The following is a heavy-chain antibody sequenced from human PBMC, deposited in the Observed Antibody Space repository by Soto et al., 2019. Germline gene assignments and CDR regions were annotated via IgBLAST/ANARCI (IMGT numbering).Heavy chain of an antibody. Sequence: SVKFSCKASGGTFSSYAISWVRQAPGQGLEWMGGIIPIFGTANYAQKFQGRVTITADESTSTAYMELSSLRSEDTAVYYCARVPLSGYYHAGAFDIWGQGTMVTVSS. J-gene: IGHJ3*02. CDR2: IIPIFGTA. V-gene: IGHV1-69*13. CDR3: ARVPLSGYYHAGAFDI. CDR1: GGTFSSYA. D-gene: IGHD3-22*01.